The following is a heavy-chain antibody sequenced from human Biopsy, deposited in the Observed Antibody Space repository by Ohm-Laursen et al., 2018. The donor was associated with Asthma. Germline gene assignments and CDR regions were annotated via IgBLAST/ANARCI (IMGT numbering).Heavy chain of an antibody. V-gene: IGHV1-69*13. CDR3: ARRAGSCISRTCYSLDF. D-gene: IGHD2-2*01. Sequence: ASVKVSCKSLGGTFNTYVIGWVRQAPGQGLEWVGGINSVFGTTTYPQKFQDRVTITADDSTSTVYMELSSLRSEDTAVYYCARRAGSCISRTCYSLDFWGQGTLVTVSS. CDR1: GGTFNTYV. J-gene: IGHJ4*02. CDR2: INSVFGTT.